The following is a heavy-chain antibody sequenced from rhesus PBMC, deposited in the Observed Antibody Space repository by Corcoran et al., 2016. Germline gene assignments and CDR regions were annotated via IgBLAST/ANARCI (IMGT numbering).Heavy chain of an antibody. CDR3: ASVRFGSWYYFAY. J-gene: IGHJ4*01. CDR1: CGAIISNY. D-gene: IGHD6-13*01. CDR2: IYGGSGST. V-gene: IGHV4-147*01. Sequence: QVQLKESGPGLVKPSETLSLTCPVSCGAIISNYWSWIRQSTVKGLGWIGYIYGGSGSTSYNPSLKSRFTISTDASKNQFSLKLSSVTAADPAVYYCASVRFGSWYYFAYLGPGVLVTVSS.